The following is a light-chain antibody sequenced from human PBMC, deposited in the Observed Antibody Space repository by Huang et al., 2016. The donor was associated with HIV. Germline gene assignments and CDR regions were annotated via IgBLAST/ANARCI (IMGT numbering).Light chain of an antibody. CDR2: AAS. V-gene: IGKV1-39*01. J-gene: IGKJ3*01. CDR1: QTISKY. Sequence: DIQMTQSPSSLSASVGDRVTITCRTSQTISKYLNWYQQKPGKAPKLLIYAASSLQSGVPSRFSGSGSGTDFTLTISSLQPEDFATYYCQQSYSTPGGVTFGPGTKVDIK. CDR3: QQSYSTPGGVT.